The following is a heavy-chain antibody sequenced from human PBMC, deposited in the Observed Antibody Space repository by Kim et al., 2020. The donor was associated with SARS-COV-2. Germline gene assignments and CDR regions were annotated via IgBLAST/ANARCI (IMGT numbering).Heavy chain of an antibody. V-gene: IGHV3-11*01. CDR3: ARDPSSSWYHWFDP. Sequence: AEPGKGRFTISRDNAKNSLYLQMNSLRAEDTAVYYCARDPSSSWYHWFDPWGQGTLVTVSS. D-gene: IGHD6-13*01. J-gene: IGHJ5*02.